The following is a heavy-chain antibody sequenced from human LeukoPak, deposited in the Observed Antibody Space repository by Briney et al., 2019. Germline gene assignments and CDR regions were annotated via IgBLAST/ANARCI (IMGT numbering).Heavy chain of an antibody. V-gene: IGHV4-59*01. Sequence: PSETLSLTCSVSGASISSYYWSWIRQTPGKGLEWIGYIYYSGSTSYNPSLKSRVTTLVDTSKNQFSLKLRSLTAADTAVYYCAGDHYGSGSFDYWGQGTLVSVSS. CDR1: GASISSYY. CDR2: IYYSGST. CDR3: AGDHYGSGSFDY. D-gene: IGHD3-10*01. J-gene: IGHJ4*02.